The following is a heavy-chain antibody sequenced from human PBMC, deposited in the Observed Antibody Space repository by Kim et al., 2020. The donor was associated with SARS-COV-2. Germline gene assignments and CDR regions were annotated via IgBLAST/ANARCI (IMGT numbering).Heavy chain of an antibody. V-gene: IGHV6-1*01. D-gene: IGHD3-3*01. J-gene: IGHJ4*02. Sequence: VSVKSRITINPDTSKNQFSLQLNSVTPEDTAVYYCARDQYDFWSGYSLDYWGQGTLVTVSS. CDR3: ARDQYDFWSGYSLDY.